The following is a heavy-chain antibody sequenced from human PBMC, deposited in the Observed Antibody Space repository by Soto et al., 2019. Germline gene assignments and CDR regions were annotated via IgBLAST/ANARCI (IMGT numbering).Heavy chain of an antibody. Sequence: QVQLQESGPGLVKPSESLSLTCAVSGGSISSYYWSWIRQPPGKGLEWIGYIYYSGSTNYNPSLKSGVTISVDTPKNQFSLNLTSVTAAAPAVYYCARSRYTSGWWTPPFDYWGQGTLVTVSS. CDR3: ARSRYTSGWWTPPFDY. V-gene: IGHV4-59*01. CDR1: GGSISSYY. D-gene: IGHD6-19*01. J-gene: IGHJ4*02. CDR2: IYYSGST.